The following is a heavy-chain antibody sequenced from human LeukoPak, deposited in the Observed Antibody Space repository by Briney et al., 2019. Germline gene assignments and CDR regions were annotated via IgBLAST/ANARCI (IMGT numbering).Heavy chain of an antibody. J-gene: IGHJ6*03. CDR1: GGSISSYY. CDR2: IYTSGST. Sequence: SETLSLTCTVSGGSISSYYWSWIRQPAGKGLEWIGRIYTSGSTNYNPSLKSRVTMSVDTSKNQFSLKLSSVTAADTAVYYCARDAGTYGDYGINYYYYMDVWGKGTTVTISS. V-gene: IGHV4-4*07. D-gene: IGHD4-17*01. CDR3: ARDAGTYGDYGINYYYYMDV.